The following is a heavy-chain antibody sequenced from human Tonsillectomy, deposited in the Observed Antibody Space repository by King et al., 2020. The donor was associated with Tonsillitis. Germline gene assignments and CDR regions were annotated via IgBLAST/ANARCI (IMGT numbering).Heavy chain of an antibody. J-gene: IGHJ3*02. CDR1: RFTFSSYS. D-gene: IGHD3-22*01. CDR2: ISSSSSYI. CDR3: ERGTSGYYIHAFDI. Sequence: VQLVESGGGLVKPGGSLRLSCAASRFTFSSYSMNWVRQAPGKGLEWVSSISSSSSYIYYADSVKGRFTISRDNAKNSLYLQMNSLRAEDTAVYYCERGTSGYYIHAFDIWGQGTIVTVSS. V-gene: IGHV3-21*01.